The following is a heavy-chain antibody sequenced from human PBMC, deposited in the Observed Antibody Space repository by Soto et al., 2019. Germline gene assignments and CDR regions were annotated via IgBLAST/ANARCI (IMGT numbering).Heavy chain of an antibody. Sequence: PSETLSLTCTVSGYSISSGSYWGWIRQPPGKGPEWIASIYHGGTTFYNPSLKSRVTVSVDKSNNQFSLKLRSVTAADTAVYYCARGLHQLPPGGYWGQGTLVTVSS. D-gene: IGHD2-2*01. CDR3: ARGLHQLPPGGY. J-gene: IGHJ4*02. CDR2: IYHGGTT. CDR1: GYSISSGSY. V-gene: IGHV4-38-2*02.